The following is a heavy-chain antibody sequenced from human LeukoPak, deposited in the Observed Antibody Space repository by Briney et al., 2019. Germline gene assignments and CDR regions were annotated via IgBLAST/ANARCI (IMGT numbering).Heavy chain of an antibody. V-gene: IGHV4-38-2*01. Sequence: KPSETLSLTCAVSNYSISDGHYWGWIRQPPGKGLEWIANAFQSGSTYYSPPLRSRVTVSVDTSKNQFSLMVRSVTAADTAVYYCVRGGASRWGTNSFDFWGPGKLVTVSS. CDR2: AFQSGST. D-gene: IGHD1-1*01. CDR1: NYSISDGHY. CDR3: VRGGASRWGTNSFDF. J-gene: IGHJ4*02.